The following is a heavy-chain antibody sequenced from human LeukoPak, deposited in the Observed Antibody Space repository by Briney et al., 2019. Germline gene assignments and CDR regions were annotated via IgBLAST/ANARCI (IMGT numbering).Heavy chain of an antibody. Sequence: SETLSLTCTVSGVSIVSYYWRWIRQPPGKGLEWIASGDYSGGTYYNPSLESRVAISADMSKNQISLKLTSVTGADTAVYYCAGERGEEYSSGWYKTNYFYNWGQGIRVTVSS. J-gene: IGHJ4*02. V-gene: IGHV4-59*12. CDR1: GVSIVSYY. CDR3: AGERGEEYSSGWYKTNYFYN. CDR2: GDYSGGT. D-gene: IGHD6-19*01.